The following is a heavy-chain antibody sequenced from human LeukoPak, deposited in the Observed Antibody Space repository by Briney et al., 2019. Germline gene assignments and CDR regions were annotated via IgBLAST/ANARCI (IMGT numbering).Heavy chain of an antibody. CDR1: GGSISSYY. CDR2: VYYSGTT. D-gene: IGHD3-9*01. J-gene: IGHJ4*02. CDR3: ARHSSILTGYPFDY. V-gene: IGHV4-59*08. Sequence: SETLSLTCTVSGGSISSYYWSWIRQSPGKRLEWIGYVYYSGTTKYDPSLKSRVTISVDTSKNQFSLRLSSVTAADTAVYYCARHSSILTGYPFDYWGQGTLVTVSS.